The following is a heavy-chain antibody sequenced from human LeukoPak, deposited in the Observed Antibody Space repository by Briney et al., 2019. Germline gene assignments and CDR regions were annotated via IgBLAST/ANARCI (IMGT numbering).Heavy chain of an antibody. CDR2: INHSGST. D-gene: IGHD3-22*01. V-gene: IGHV4-34*01. J-gene: IGHJ4*02. CDR3: ARIGNSSGYYYDY. CDR1: GGSFSGYY. Sequence: SETLSLTCAVYGGSFSGYYWSWIRQPPGKGLEWIGEINHSGSTNYNPSLKSRVTISVDTSKHQFSLKLSSVTAADTAVYYCARIGNSSGYYYDYWGQGTLVTVSS.